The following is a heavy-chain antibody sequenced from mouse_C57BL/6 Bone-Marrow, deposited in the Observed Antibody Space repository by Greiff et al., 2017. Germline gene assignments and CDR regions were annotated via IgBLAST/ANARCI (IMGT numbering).Heavy chain of an antibody. D-gene: IGHD2-10*01. CDR1: GYTFTSYG. CDR3: ARSYPGSFDV. CDR2: IYRGSGNT. J-gene: IGHJ1*01. Sequence: VQLQQSGAELARPGASVKLSCKASGYTFTSYGISWVKQRTGQGLEWIGEIYRGSGNTYYNEKFKGKATLTADKSSSTAYMELRSLTSEDSAVYFCARSYPGSFDVWGSGNTVTVTS. V-gene: IGHV1-81*01.